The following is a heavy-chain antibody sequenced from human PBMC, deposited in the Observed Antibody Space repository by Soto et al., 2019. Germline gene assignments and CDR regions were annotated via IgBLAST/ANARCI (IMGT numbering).Heavy chain of an antibody. CDR1: GGTFSSYA. J-gene: IGHJ3*02. CDR2: IIPIFGTA. D-gene: IGHD3-22*01. CDR3: ARFRMKDSSGYFAFDI. V-gene: IGHV1-69*13. Sequence: SVKVSCKASGGTFSSYAISWVRQAPGQGLEWMGGIIPIFGTANYAQKFQGRVTITADESTSTAYMELSSLRSEDTAVYYCARFRMKDSSGYFAFDIWGQGTMVTVSS.